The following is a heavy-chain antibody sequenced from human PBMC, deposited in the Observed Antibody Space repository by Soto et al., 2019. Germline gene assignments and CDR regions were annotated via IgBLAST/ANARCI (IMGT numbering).Heavy chain of an antibody. J-gene: IGHJ6*02. Sequence: QVQLVQSGGEVRKPGASVTVSCKASGYTFTSYGISWVRQAPGQGLEWMGWSSGYNGKTNYAQKVQDRVSMTTDTTTRTVDLALRSLRFAYTAGYYCARQGVATYYSFGMDVWGQGTTVTVS. V-gene: IGHV1-18*01. CDR3: ARQGVATYYSFGMDV. CDR1: GYTFTSYG. D-gene: IGHD3-22*01. CDR2: SSGYNGKT.